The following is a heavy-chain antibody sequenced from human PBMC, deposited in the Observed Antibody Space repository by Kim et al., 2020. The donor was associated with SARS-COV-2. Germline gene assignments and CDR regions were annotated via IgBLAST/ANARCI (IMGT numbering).Heavy chain of an antibody. V-gene: IGHV1-58*01. D-gene: IGHD1-26*01. CDR3: AAGPPVGATLWY. Sequence: NYAQKFQERVTITRDMSTSTAYMELSSLRSEDTAVYYCAAGPPVGATLWYWGQGTLVTVSS. J-gene: IGHJ4*02.